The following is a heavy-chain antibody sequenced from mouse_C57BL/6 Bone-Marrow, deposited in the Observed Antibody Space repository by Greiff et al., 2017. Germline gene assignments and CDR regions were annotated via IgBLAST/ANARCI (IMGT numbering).Heavy chain of an antibody. CDR1: GYTFTNYW. CDR3: ARSYDYDDCTMDY. V-gene: IGHV1-64*01. D-gene: IGHD2-4*01. J-gene: IGHJ4*01. Sequence: QVQLQQPGAELVKPGASVKLSCKASGYTFTNYWMHWVKQRPGQGLEWIGMMHPNGGSPDYNEKFKSEATLSVDKSSRTAYMELSSLTSEDSAVYYGARSYDYDDCTMDYWGQGTSVTVSS. CDR2: MHPNGGSP.